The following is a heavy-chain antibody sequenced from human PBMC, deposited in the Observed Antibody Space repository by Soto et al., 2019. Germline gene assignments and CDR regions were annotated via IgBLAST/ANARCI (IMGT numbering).Heavy chain of an antibody. CDR1: GDSITSSNW. J-gene: IGHJ4*02. V-gene: IGHV4-4*02. Sequence: QVQLQESGPGLVKPSGTLSLTCAVSGDSITSSNWWSWVRQAPGKGLECIGEIYHSGATTYTPSLKSRATISVDPSNNHFSLKMTSVTAADTAVYFCARDLGTGTDYWGRGTLVTVAS. CDR2: IYHSGAT. CDR3: ARDLGTGTDY.